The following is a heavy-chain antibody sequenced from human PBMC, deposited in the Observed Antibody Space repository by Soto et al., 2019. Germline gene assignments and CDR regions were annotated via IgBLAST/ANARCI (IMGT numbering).Heavy chain of an antibody. CDR1: GFGFDSFA. J-gene: IGHJ4*02. Sequence: GGSLRLSCVGSGFGFDSFAMSWVRQAPGKGPEWVSGIGGSGGATVYADSVKGRFTISRDNSRNTLYLQMNSLRGGDTAVYYCAKALWFGESSHYFDYWGQGTLVTVSS. V-gene: IGHV3-23*01. CDR2: IGGSGGAT. D-gene: IGHD3-10*01. CDR3: AKALWFGESSHYFDY.